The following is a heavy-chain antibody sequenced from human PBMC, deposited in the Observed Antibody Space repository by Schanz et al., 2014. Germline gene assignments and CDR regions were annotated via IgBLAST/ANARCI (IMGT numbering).Heavy chain of an antibody. Sequence: QVQLVQSGTQVKKPGASVKVSCKASGYTFTSYGISWVRQAPGQGLEWMGWISPYNGNTNYAQKLQGRVTITADKSTFTAYMELRSLRSDDTAVYYCARDRRRYCSTASCLHDNWFDPWGQGTLVIVSS. V-gene: IGHV1-18*01. D-gene: IGHD2-2*01. J-gene: IGHJ5*02. CDR1: GYTFTSYG. CDR2: ISPYNGNT. CDR3: ARDRRRYCSTASCLHDNWFDP.